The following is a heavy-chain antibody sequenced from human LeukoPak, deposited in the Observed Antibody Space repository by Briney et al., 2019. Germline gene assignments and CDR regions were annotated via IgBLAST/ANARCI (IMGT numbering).Heavy chain of an antibody. Sequence: GGSLRLSCAASGFTFSNYWMHWVRQVPGKRLVWVSRINSDGSTTNYADSVKGRFSISRDNAKNTLHLQMHSLRAEDTAVYYCVRGIVTEDHWGQGTLVTVSS. J-gene: IGHJ4*02. CDR2: INSDGSTT. V-gene: IGHV3-74*01. D-gene: IGHD2/OR15-2a*01. CDR3: VRGIVTEDH. CDR1: GFTFSNYW.